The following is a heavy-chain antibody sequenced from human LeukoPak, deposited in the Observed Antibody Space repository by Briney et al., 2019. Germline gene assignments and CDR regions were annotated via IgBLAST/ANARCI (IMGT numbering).Heavy chain of an antibody. J-gene: IGHJ4*02. D-gene: IGHD3-10*01. CDR2: IYYSGST. CDR3: ASYGSGSYFGFSY. V-gene: IGHV4-30-4*01. Sequence: SETLSLTCTVSGGSISSGDYYWSWIRQPPGKGLEWIGYIYYSGSTYYNPSPKSRVTISVDTSKNQFSLKLSSVTAADTAVYYCASYGSGSYFGFSYWGQGTLVTVSS. CDR1: GGSISSGDYY.